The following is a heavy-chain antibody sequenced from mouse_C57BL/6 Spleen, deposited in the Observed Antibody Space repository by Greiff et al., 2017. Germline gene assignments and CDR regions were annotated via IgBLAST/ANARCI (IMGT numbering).Heavy chain of an antibody. CDR2: IRLKSDNYAT. CDR3: TADDCLFAY. Sequence: EVMLVESGGGLVQPGGSMKLSCVASGFTFSNYWMNWVRQSPEKGLEWVAQIRLKSDNYATHYAESVKGRFTISRDDSKSSVYLQMNNLRAEDTGIYYCTADDCLFAYWGQGTLVTVSA. D-gene: IGHD2-4*01. V-gene: IGHV6-3*01. J-gene: IGHJ3*01. CDR1: GFTFSNYW.